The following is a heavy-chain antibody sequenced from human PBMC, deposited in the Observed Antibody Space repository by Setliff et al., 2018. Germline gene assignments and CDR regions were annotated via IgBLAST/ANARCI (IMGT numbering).Heavy chain of an antibody. D-gene: IGHD1-7*01. Sequence: SGPTLVNPTQTLTLTCTFSGFSLSTSGMCVSWIRQPPGKALEWLARIDWDDDKYYSISLKTRLTISKDTSKNQVVLTMTNMDPVDTATYYCARLTGTDYYYYYMDVWGKGTTVTVSS. V-gene: IGHV2-70*11. CDR2: IDWDDDK. CDR1: GFSLSTSGMC. J-gene: IGHJ6*03. CDR3: ARLTGTDYYYYYMDV.